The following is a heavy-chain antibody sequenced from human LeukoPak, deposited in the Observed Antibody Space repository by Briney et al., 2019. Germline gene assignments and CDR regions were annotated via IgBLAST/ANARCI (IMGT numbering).Heavy chain of an antibody. Sequence: AGTLSLSCAASGFIISDHYMNWGRQAPGKGLEWVSSITAVTCVIYYSDSIKGRFTISRDNAKNSLYLQMNSLRAEDTAIYYCARGGYGPGNYPIDLWGQGALVTVSS. CDR1: GFIISDHY. CDR3: ARGGYGPGNYPIDL. D-gene: IGHD3-10*01. J-gene: IGHJ5*02. V-gene: IGHV3-69-1*01. CDR2: ITAVTCVI.